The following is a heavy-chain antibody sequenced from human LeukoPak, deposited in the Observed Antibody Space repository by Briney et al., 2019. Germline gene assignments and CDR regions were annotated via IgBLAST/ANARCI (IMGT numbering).Heavy chain of an antibody. J-gene: IGHJ6*03. D-gene: IGHD6-19*01. V-gene: IGHV1-69*05. CDR2: IIPIFGTA. CDR3: AITPGPQYSSGGYHYYMDV. CDR1: GGTFSSYA. Sequence: SVKVSCKASGGTFSSYAISWVRQAPGQGLEWMGRIIPIFGTANYAQKFQGRVTITTDESTSTAYMELSSLRSEDTAVYYCAITPGPQYSSGGYHYYMDVWGKGTTVTVSS.